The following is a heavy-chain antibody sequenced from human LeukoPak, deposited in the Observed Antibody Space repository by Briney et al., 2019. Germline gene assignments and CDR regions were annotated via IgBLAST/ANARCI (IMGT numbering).Heavy chain of an antibody. D-gene: IGHD3-10*01. Sequence: ASVKVSCKASGYDFTKYAVQWVRQAPGQRLEWMGWIDAGNGRTKYSQDFQGRVTITRDTSASTAYMELRSLRSDDTAVYYCARQGYYYGSGSYSYYFDYWGQGTLVTVSS. V-gene: IGHV1-3*01. J-gene: IGHJ4*02. CDR2: IDAGNGRT. CDR3: ARQGYYYGSGSYSYYFDY. CDR1: GYDFTKYA.